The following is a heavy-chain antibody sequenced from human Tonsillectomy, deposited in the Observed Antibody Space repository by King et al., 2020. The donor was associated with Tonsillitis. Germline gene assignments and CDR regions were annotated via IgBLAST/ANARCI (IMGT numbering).Heavy chain of an antibody. V-gene: IGHV3-21*01. CDR1: GFTFSGFG. CDR2: ITSSSGYI. Sequence: VQLVESGGGLVKPGGSLRLSCAASGFTFSGFGMNWVRQAPGKGLEWVSCITSSSGYIYYADSVKGRFTISRDNANNSLYLQRNSLRAEDTAGYYCAREIQGAWPFDYWGQGTLVTVSS. CDR3: AREIQGAWPFDY. J-gene: IGHJ4*02. D-gene: IGHD5-18*01.